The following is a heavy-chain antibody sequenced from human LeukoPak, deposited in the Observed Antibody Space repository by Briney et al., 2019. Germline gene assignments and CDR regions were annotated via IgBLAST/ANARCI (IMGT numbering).Heavy chain of an antibody. Sequence: GGSLRLSCAASGFTFSSYSMNWVRQAPGKGLEWVSSISSSSSYIYYADSVKGRFTISRDNAKNSLYLQMNSLRAEDTAVYYCAKGLMGSYYYDSSGYDYFDYWGQGTLVTISS. J-gene: IGHJ4*02. V-gene: IGHV3-21*04. D-gene: IGHD3-22*01. CDR1: GFTFSSYS. CDR2: ISSSSSYI. CDR3: AKGLMGSYYYDSSGYDYFDY.